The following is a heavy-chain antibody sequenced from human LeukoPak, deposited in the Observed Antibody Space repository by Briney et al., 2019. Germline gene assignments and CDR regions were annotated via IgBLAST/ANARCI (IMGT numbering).Heavy chain of an antibody. J-gene: IGHJ5*02. CDR3: AHFTLDYGDRLPTSLVPPTGFDP. CDR2: IYWDDDK. Sequence: SGPTLVNPTQTLTLTCTFSGFSLSTSGVGVGWIRQPPGKALEWLALIYWDDDKRYSPSLKSRLTITKDTSKNQVVLTMTNMDPVDTATYYCAHFTLDYGDRLPTSLVPPTGFDPWGQGTLVTVSS. CDR1: GFSLSTSGVG. D-gene: IGHD4-17*01. V-gene: IGHV2-5*02.